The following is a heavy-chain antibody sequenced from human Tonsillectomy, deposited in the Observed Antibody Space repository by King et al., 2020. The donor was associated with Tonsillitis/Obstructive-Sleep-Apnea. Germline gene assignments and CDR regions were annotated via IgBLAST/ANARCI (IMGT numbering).Heavy chain of an antibody. V-gene: IGHV3-30*04. D-gene: IGHD3-16*02. Sequence: HVQLVESGGGVVQPGRSLRLSCAASGFIFSTYTMHWVRQAPGKGLEWVAVISYDGSDEYYADSVKGRFTISRDNSKNTLYLQMNSLRAEDTAVYYCARVYSPMFTFGGVISPWGQGTLVTVSS. CDR2: ISYDGSDE. CDR3: ARVYSPMFTFGGVISP. CDR1: GFIFSTYT. J-gene: IGHJ5*02.